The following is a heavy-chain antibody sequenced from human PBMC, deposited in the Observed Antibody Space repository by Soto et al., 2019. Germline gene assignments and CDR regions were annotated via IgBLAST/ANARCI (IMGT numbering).Heavy chain of an antibody. J-gene: IGHJ5*02. CDR2: IWFDGSKK. CDR3: AGAHAMMILDRFDP. CDR1: GFKFRNYA. Sequence: QSGGSLRLSCAASGFKFRNYAIHWVRQAPGKGLEWLAVIWFDGSKKYYADSVKGRFTISRDNSKNTVYLDMNSLTADDSGVFYCAGAHAMMILDRFDPWGHGTLVTVSS. V-gene: IGHV3-33*01. D-gene: IGHD3-16*01.